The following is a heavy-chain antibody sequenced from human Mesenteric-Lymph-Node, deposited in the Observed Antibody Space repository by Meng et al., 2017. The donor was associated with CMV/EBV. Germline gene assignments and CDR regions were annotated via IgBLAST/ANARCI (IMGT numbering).Heavy chain of an antibody. CDR3: ARGFRIVLAGTPFEY. CDR1: GYTFSGYY. CDR2: INPYSGGT. D-gene: IGHD6-19*01. Sequence: ASVNSCKASGYTFSGYYMHWVRQAPGQGLEWMGWINPYSGGTNYAQKFQGRVTMTRDTSISTAYMELSRLRSDDTAVHYCARGFRIVLAGTPFEYWGQGTLVTVSS. V-gene: IGHV1-2*02. J-gene: IGHJ4*02.